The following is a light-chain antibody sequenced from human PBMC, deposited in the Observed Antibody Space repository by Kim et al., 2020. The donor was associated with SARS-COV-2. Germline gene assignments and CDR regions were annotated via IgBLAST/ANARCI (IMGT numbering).Light chain of an antibody. CDR3: QVWDSTSDHVV. CDR1: NIGGKS. J-gene: IGLJ2*01. V-gene: IGLV3-21*02. CDR2: YDN. Sequence: APGQTARIPWGADNIGGKSVHWYQQKPGQAPVLVLYYDNDRPSGIPERFSGSNSGNTATLTISRVEAGDEADYYCQVWDSTSDHVVFGGGTKLTVL.